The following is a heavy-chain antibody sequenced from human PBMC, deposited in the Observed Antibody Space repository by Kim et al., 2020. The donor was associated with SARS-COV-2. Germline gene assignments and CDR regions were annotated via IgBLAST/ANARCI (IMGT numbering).Heavy chain of an antibody. CDR3: ARDPDYGGNYNWFDP. CDR1: GFTFSSYS. D-gene: IGHD4-17*01. V-gene: IGHV3-48*02. Sequence: GGSLRLSCAASGFTFSSYSMNWVRQAPGKGLEWVSYISSSSSTIYYADSVKGRFTISRDNAKNSLYLQMNSLRDEDTAVYYCARDPDYGGNYNWFDPWGQGTLVTVSS. J-gene: IGHJ5*02. CDR2: ISSSSSTI.